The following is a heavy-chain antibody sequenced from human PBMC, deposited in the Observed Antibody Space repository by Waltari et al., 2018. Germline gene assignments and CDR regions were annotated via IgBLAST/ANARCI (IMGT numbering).Heavy chain of an antibody. D-gene: IGHD1-26*01. V-gene: IGHV4-61*09. CDR3: ARGGELPPYYYYGMDV. Sequence: QVQLQESGPGLVKPSQTLSLTCTVSGGSISSGSYYWSWIRQPAGKGLEWIGYIYTSGSTNYNPSLKSRVTISVDTSKNQFSLKLSSVTAADTAVYYCARGGELPPYYYYGMDVWGQGTTVTVSS. J-gene: IGHJ6*02. CDR2: IYTSGST. CDR1: GGSISSGSYY.